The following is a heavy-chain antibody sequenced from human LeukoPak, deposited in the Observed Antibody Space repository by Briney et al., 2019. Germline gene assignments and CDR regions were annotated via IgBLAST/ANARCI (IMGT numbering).Heavy chain of an antibody. CDR2: IKQDGSEK. V-gene: IGHV3-7*01. Sequence: GGSLRLSCAASGFTFSSYSMNWVRQAPGKGLEWVANIKQDGSEKYYVDSVKGRFTISRDNAKNSLYLQMNSLRAEDTAVYYCAMGIVLYWGQGTLVTVSS. D-gene: IGHD3-22*01. CDR1: GFTFSSYS. J-gene: IGHJ4*02. CDR3: AMGIVLY.